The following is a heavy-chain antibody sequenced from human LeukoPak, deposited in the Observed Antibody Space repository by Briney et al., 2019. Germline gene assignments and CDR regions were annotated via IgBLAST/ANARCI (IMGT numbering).Heavy chain of an antibody. CDR1: GVYFRGYY. Sequence: SETLFLTCAVYGVYFRGYYGSSIRQPPGKGLEWIGENNHSGSTNYNLSLKSRLTISLDTSKNQLSLKLSSVTAADTAVYYCASEHYDSSGYYVYWGQGTLVTVSS. CDR2: NNHSGST. D-gene: IGHD3-22*01. V-gene: IGHV4-34*01. J-gene: IGHJ4*02. CDR3: ASEHYDSSGYYVY.